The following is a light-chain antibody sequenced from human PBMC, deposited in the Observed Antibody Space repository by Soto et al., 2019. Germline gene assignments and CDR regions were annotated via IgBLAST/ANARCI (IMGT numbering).Light chain of an antibody. CDR1: QDISKY. J-gene: IGKJ3*01. CDR3: QQYDSFPFP. Sequence: DIQMTQSPSSLSTSVGDRVTITCQASQDISKYLNWYQQQPGKAPKLLIYDASNLETGVPSRFSWTGSGAYYTFTISSLHPEDFATYHCQQYDSFPFPFGPGTKVEIK. CDR2: DAS. V-gene: IGKV1-33*01.